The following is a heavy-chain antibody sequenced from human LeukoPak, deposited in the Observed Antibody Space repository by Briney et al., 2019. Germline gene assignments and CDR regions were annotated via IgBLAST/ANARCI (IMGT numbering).Heavy chain of an antibody. V-gene: IGHV3-33*08. CDR1: GFTFSSYG. CDR2: IWAAGKNH. J-gene: IGHJ3*02. Sequence: GGSLRLSCAASGFTFSSYGMHWVRQAPGKGLEWVAVIWAAGKNHYYSESVRGRFTVSRDNSRNTVYLQMNSLRAEDTAVYYCASSSLVDFWSGYSSYDAFDIWGQGTMVTVSS. CDR3: ASSSLVDFWSGYSSYDAFDI. D-gene: IGHD3-3*01.